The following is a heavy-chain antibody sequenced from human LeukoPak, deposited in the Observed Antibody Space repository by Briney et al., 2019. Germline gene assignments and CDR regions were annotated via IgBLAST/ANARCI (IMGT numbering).Heavy chain of an antibody. V-gene: IGHV1-69*13. CDR3: ARAASIYDSSAYYYLW. Sequence: SVKVSCKASGGTFNRYAISWVRQAPGQGLEWMGGIIPIFGTANYAQKFQGRVTITADESSSTAYMELSSLRSEDTAVYYCARAASIYDSSAYYYLWWGQGTTVTVSS. CDR2: IIPIFGTA. D-gene: IGHD3-22*01. J-gene: IGHJ4*02. CDR1: GGTFNRYA.